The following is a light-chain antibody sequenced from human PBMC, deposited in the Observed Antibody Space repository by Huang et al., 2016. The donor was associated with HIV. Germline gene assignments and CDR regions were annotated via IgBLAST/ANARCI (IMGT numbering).Light chain of an antibody. CDR2: SAS. CDR3: QHLYT. Sequence: IQLTQSPSSLSASVGDRVTITCRANQAIGTYLAWYQQKPGKAPELLLNSASTLRIGVPSRFSGGGSGTDFTLTITSLQPEDFASYSCQHLYTFGGGTKVEIK. J-gene: IGKJ4*01. CDR1: QAIGTY. V-gene: IGKV1-9*01.